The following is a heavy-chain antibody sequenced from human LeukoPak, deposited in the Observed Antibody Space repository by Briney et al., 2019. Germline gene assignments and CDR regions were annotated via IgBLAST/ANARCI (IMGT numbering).Heavy chain of an antibody. CDR3: ARQGYGGNSGAFDI. J-gene: IGHJ3*02. Sequence: PSETLSLTCTVSGGSISSYYWSWIRQPPGKGLEWIAYSYYSGSTNYNPSLKSRVTISVDTSKNQFSLKLSSVTAADTAVYYCARQGYGGNSGAFDIWGQGTMVTVSS. V-gene: IGHV4-59*08. D-gene: IGHD4-23*01. CDR2: SYYSGST. CDR1: GGSISSYY.